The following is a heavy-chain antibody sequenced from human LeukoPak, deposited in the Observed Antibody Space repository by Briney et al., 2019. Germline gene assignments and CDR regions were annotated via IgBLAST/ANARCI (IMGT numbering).Heavy chain of an antibody. CDR1: GGSISSYY. D-gene: IGHD1-26*01. CDR2: IYYSGST. V-gene: IGHV4-59*01. J-gene: IGHJ6*03. CDR3: ARARYSGSYYYYMDV. Sequence: SETLSLTCTVSGGSISSYYWSWIRQPPGKGLEWIGYIYYSGSTNYNPSLKSRVTISVDTSKNQFSLKLSSVTAADTAVYYCARARYSGSYYYYMDVWGKGTTVTVSS.